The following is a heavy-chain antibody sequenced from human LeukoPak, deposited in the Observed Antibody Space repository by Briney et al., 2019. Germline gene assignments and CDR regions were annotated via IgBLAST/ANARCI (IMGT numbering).Heavy chain of an antibody. V-gene: IGHV3-21*01. CDR3: ARDEGFAY. J-gene: IGHJ4*02. CDR1: GFTFSSYS. CDR2: IISSSSYI. Sequence: GGSLRLSYAASGFTFSSYSMSWVRQAPGKGLEWVSSIISSSSYIYYADSVKGRFTISRDNAKNSLYMQMNSLRAEDTAVYHCARDEGFAYWGQGTLVTVSS.